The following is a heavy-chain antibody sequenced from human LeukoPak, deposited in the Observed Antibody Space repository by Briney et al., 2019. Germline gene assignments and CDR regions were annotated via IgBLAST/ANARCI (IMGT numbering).Heavy chain of an antibody. Sequence: GGSLRLSCAASGFTFSNYAMHCARHAPGKGLEWEAFISHDRSNSCHADSVKGRFTISRDNSKNTLYLQMNSLTDEDTAVYYCARDLGGSYMSDYRGQGTLVTVSS. D-gene: IGHD3-10*01. V-gene: IGHV3-30-3*01. CDR1: GFTFSNYA. J-gene: IGHJ4*02. CDR3: ARDLGGSYMSDY. CDR2: ISHDRSNS.